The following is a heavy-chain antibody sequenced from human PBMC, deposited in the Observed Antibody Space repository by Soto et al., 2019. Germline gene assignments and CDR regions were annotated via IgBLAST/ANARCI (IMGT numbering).Heavy chain of an antibody. J-gene: IGHJ4*02. CDR1: GGTFSSYA. V-gene: IGHV1-69*13. CDR2: IIPIFGTA. CDR3: ARDRREYCSSTSFYGRGFDY. Sequence: ASVKVSCKASGGTFSSYAISWVRQAPGQGLEWMGGIIPIFGTANYAQKFQGRVTITADESTSTAYMELSSLRSEDTAVYYCARDRREYCSSTSFYGRGFDYWGQGTLVTVSS. D-gene: IGHD2-2*01.